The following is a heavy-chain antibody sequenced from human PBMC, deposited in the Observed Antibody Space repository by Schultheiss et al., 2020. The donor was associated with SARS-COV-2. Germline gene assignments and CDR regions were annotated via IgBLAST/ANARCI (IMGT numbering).Heavy chain of an antibody. V-gene: IGHV5-10-1*01. J-gene: IGHJ5*02. CDR3: ARGGSSWYFWDP. Sequence: GGSLRLSCKGSGYSFTSNWIGWVRQMPGKGLEWMGRIDPSDSYTNYSPSFQGHVTISADKSISTAYLQWSSLKASDTAMYYCARGGSSWYFWDPWGQGTLVTVSS. D-gene: IGHD6-13*01. CDR2: IDPSDSYT. CDR1: GYSFTSNW.